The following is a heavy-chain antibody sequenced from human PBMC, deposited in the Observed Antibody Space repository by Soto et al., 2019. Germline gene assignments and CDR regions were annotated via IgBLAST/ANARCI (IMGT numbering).Heavy chain of an antibody. CDR2: IIPIFGTA. Sequence: SVKVSCKASGGTFSSYATSWVRRAPGQGLEWMGGIIPIFGTANYAQKFQGRVTITADESTSTAYVELSSLRSEDTAVYYCARTGGTRIDADYWGQGTLVTVSS. V-gene: IGHV1-69*13. J-gene: IGHJ4*02. CDR3: ARTGGTRIDADY. D-gene: IGHD3-10*01. CDR1: GGTFSSYA.